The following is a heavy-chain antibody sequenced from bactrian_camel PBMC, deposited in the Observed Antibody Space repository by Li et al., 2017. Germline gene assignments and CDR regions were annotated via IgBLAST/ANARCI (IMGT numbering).Heavy chain of an antibody. CDR1: EYTYKSNC. D-gene: IGHD6*01. Sequence: HVKLVESGGGSVQAGGSMTLACSTSEYTYKSNCMGWFRQAPGKAREGVASVHTEPGTTYYADSVKGRFTISRDNAKTTVYLQMNSLKPEDTAMYYCAADVRSTWSQCGAGATSRFGYWGQWTQVTVS. J-gene: IGHJ6*01. V-gene: IGHV3S1*01. CDR2: VHTEPGTT. CDR3: AADVRSTWSQCGAGATSRFGY.